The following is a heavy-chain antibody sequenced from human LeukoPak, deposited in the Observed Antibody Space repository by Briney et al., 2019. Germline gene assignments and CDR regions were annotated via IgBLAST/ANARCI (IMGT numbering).Heavy chain of an antibody. CDR3: ARAQVAALRRGFHFDY. V-gene: IGHV3-7*01. J-gene: IGHJ4*02. Sequence: GGSLRLSCAASGFTFSNYWMSWVRQAPGKGLEWVANIKQDGSEKYYVDSVKGRFTISRDNPKNSLFLQMNTLRAEDTAVYYCARAQVAALRRGFHFDYWGQGTLVTVSS. CDR2: IKQDGSEK. D-gene: IGHD2-15*01. CDR1: GFTFSNYW.